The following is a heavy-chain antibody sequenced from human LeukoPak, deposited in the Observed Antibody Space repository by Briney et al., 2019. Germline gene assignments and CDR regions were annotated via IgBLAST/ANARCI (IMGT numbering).Heavy chain of an antibody. J-gene: IGHJ5*02. V-gene: IGHV4-34*01. CDR2: INHSGST. CDR3: ARGSERITMVRGVMRWFDP. CDR1: GGSFSGYY. Sequence: SETLSLTGAVYGGSFSGYYWSWIRQPPGKGLEWIGEINHSGSTNYNPSLKSRVTISVDTSKNQFSLKLSSVTAADTAVYYCARGSERITMVRGVMRWFDPWGQGTLVTVSS. D-gene: IGHD3-10*01.